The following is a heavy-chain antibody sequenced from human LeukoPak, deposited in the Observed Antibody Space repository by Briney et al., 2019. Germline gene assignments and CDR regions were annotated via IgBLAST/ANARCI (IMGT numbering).Heavy chain of an antibody. V-gene: IGHV3-21*01. CDR2: ISSSSSYI. CDR1: GFTFSSYS. CDR3: ARVMRPFAFDI. D-gene: IGHD2-8*01. Sequence: GGSLRLSCAASGFTFSSYSMNWVRQAPGRGLEWVSSISSSSSYIYYADSVKGRFTISRDNAKNSLYLQMNSLRAEDTAVYYCARVMRPFAFDIWGQGTMVTVSS. J-gene: IGHJ3*02.